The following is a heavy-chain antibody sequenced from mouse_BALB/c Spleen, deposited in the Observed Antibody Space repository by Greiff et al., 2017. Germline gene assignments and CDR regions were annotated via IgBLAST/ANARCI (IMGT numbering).Heavy chain of an antibody. CDR2: ISSGGST. CDR1: GFTFSSYA. J-gene: IGHJ4*01. D-gene: IGHD1-1*01. Sequence: DVHLVESGGGLVKPGGSLKLSCAASGFTFSSYAMSWVRQTPEKRLEWVASISSGGSTYYPDSVKGRFTISRDNARNILYLQMSSLRSEDTAMYYCARAHYYGSSPYAMDYWGQGTSVTVSS. V-gene: IGHV5-6-5*01. CDR3: ARAHYYGSSPYAMDY.